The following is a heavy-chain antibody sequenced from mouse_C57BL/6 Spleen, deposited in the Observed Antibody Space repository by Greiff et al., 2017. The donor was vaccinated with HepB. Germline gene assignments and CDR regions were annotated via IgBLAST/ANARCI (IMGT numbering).Heavy chain of an antibody. CDR2: ISSGGSYT. D-gene: IGHD2-3*01. J-gene: IGHJ4*01. V-gene: IGHV5-6*01. Sequence: EVKLMESGGDLVKPGGSLKLSCAASGFTFSSYGMSWVRQTPDKRLEWVATISSGGSYTYYPDSVKGRFTISRDNAKNTLYLQMSSLKSEDTAMYYCARHPDGYYEPYAMDYWGQGTSVTVSS. CDR1: GFTFSSYG. CDR3: ARHPDGYYEPYAMDY.